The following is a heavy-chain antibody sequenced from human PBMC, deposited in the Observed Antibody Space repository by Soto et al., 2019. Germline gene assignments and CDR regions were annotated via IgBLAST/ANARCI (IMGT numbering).Heavy chain of an antibody. CDR3: AKDLGVAALTKEYFQH. J-gene: IGHJ1*01. CDR1: GFTFSSYA. D-gene: IGHD6-13*01. V-gene: IGHV3-64D*06. CDR2: ISSNGGST. Sequence: GGSLRLSCSASGFTFSSYAMHWVRQAPGKGLEYVSAISSNGGSTYYADSVKGRFTISRDNSKNTLYLQMSSLRAEDTAVYSCAKDLGVAALTKEYFQHWGQGTLVTVSS.